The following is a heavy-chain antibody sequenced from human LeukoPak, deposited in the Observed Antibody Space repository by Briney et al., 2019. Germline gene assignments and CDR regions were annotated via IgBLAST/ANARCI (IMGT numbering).Heavy chain of an antibody. J-gene: IGHJ4*02. CDR3: ARRQLGAYGNYFDY. Sequence: SETLSLTCTVSGGSISGYYWSWIRQPPEKGLEWIGHIYDSGSTNYDPSLKSRVTISVDTSKNQFSLKLSSVTAADTAVYYCARRQLGAYGNYFDYWGQGTLVTVSS. V-gene: IGHV4-59*08. D-gene: IGHD4-17*01. CDR1: GGSISGYY. CDR2: IYDSGST.